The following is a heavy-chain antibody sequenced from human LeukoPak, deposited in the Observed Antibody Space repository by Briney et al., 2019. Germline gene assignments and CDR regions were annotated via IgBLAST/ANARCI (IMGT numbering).Heavy chain of an antibody. J-gene: IGHJ4*02. CDR2: VNHSGST. D-gene: IGHD3-22*01. V-gene: IGHV4-34*01. CDR1: GGSFSGYY. Sequence: PSETLSLTCGVYGGSFSGYYWSWIRQPPGKGLEWIGEVNHSGSTNYNPSLKSRVSISVDTSKNQFSLKLSSVTAADPAVYYCARGASRYYDSSGYYWGYYFDYWGQGTLVTVSS. CDR3: ARGASRYYDSSGYYWGYYFDY.